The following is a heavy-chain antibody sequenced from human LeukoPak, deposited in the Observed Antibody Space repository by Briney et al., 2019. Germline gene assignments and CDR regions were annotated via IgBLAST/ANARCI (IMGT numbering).Heavy chain of an antibody. CDR1: GFTFSDYY. V-gene: IGHV4-30-4*01. CDR2: IYYSGST. D-gene: IGHD4-17*01. CDR3: ARDYGDYAYDFQH. Sequence: LRLSCAASGFTFSDYYMSWIRQPPGKGLEWIGYIYYSGSTYYNPSLKSRVTISVDTSKNQFSLKLSSVTAADTAVYYCARDYGDYAYDFQHWGQGTLVTVSS. J-gene: IGHJ1*01.